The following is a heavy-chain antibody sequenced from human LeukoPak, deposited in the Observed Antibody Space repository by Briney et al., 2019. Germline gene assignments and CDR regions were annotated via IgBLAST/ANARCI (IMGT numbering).Heavy chain of an antibody. CDR2: IKKDGSGT. V-gene: IGHV3-7*01. CDR3: VREIASAK. J-gene: IGHJ4*02. D-gene: IGHD6-13*01. Sequence: GGSLRLSCAASGCTFSTYWMSWVRQAPGKGLEWVANIKKDGSGTSYVGSVKGRFTISRDNAKNLLYLQMNSLRVEDTAVYYCVREIASAKWSQGTLVTVSS. CDR1: GCTFSTYW.